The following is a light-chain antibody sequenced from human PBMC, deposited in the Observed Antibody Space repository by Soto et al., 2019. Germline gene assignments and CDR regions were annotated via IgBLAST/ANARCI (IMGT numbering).Light chain of an antibody. J-gene: IGKJ1*01. Sequence: EIVMTQSPATLSVSPGERATLSCRASQSVSSNLAWYQQKPGQAPRLLIYGASTMATGIPGRFSGSGSGTEFTLTISSMQSEDFAVYYCQQYNNWPPWTFGPGTKVEIK. V-gene: IGKV3-15*01. CDR2: GAS. CDR1: QSVSSN. CDR3: QQYNNWPPWT.